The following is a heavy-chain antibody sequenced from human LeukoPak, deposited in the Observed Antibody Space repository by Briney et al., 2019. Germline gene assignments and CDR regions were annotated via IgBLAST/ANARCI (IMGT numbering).Heavy chain of an antibody. V-gene: IGHV3-7*03. CDR3: AKDMNGGYYNSGSSFDY. Sequence: PGGSLRLSCAASGFTFGNYWMSWVRQAPGKGLEWVANIKQDGSDKYYVDSATGRFTISRDNAKNSLYLQMNSLRAEDTALYYCAKDMNGGYYNSGSSFDYWGQGTLVTVSS. D-gene: IGHD3-10*01. J-gene: IGHJ4*02. CDR1: GFTFGNYW. CDR2: IKQDGSDK.